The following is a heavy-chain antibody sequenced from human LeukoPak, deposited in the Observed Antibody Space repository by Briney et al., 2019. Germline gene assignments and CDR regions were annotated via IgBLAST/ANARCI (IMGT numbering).Heavy chain of an antibody. CDR3: ARDSVYYDSSDDGRYDY. V-gene: IGHV1-69*13. J-gene: IGHJ4*02. CDR2: IIPIFGTA. Sequence: SVKVSCKASGGTFSSYAISWVRQAPGQGLEWMGGIIPIFGTANYAQKFQGRVTITADESTSTAYMELSSLRSEDTAVYYCARDSVYYDSSDDGRYDYWGQGTLVTVSS. D-gene: IGHD3-22*01. CDR1: GGTFSSYA.